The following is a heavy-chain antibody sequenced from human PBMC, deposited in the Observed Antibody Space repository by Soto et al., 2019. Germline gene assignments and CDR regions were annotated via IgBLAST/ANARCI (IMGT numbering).Heavy chain of an antibody. CDR3: ARRPGITGISDPFDY. CDR1: GYTFTDYW. CDR2: IYPGDSDT. Sequence: GESLKISCKGSGYTFTDYWIGWVRQLPGKGLEWMGIIYPGDSDTRYSPSFQGQVTISSDKSISTAYLQWSSLKASDTAVYYCARRPGITGISDPFDYWGQGTLVTVSS. D-gene: IGHD1-20*01. V-gene: IGHV5-51*01. J-gene: IGHJ4*02.